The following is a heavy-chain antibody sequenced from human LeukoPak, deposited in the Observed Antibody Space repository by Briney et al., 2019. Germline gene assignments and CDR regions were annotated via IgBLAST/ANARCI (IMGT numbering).Heavy chain of an antibody. Sequence: GGSLRLSCAASGFIFSDYYMSWIRQAPGKGLEWVSYISSSGSTMYYTDSVKGRFTISRDNAKDSLYLQMNSLRAEDTAVYYCAIDLRMTGEVKFDPWGQGTLLTVTS. V-gene: IGHV3-11*01. CDR3: AIDLRMTGEVKFDP. D-gene: IGHD3-16*01. J-gene: IGHJ5*02. CDR1: GFIFSDYY. CDR2: ISSSGSTM.